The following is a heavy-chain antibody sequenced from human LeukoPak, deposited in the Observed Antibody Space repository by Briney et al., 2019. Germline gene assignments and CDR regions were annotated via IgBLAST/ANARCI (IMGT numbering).Heavy chain of an antibody. Sequence: ASVKVSCKASGGTFISYAISSVRHGPGQGLEWGGGIIPIFGTANYAQKFKGRVTITTDESTSTAYVELSSLRSEDTAVYYCARSRAGYSSSWYDWFEPWGQGTLVTVSS. D-gene: IGHD6-13*01. CDR2: IIPIFGTA. CDR1: GGTFISYA. V-gene: IGHV1-69*05. J-gene: IGHJ5*02. CDR3: ARSRAGYSSSWYDWFEP.